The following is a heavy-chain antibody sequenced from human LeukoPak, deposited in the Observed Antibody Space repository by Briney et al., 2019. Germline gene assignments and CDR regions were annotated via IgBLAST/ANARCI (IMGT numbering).Heavy chain of an antibody. CDR1: GASVSSDYY. D-gene: IGHD2-15*01. J-gene: IGHJ5*02. Sequence: SETLSLTCTVSGASVSSDYYWSWIRQSPGKGLEWIGYINHIGRTYYTPSLMSRVTMAVDTSKNQFSLKVTSVTAADTAVYYCARRRQGCCGSRGCFGDSDPWGQGILVTVSS. V-gene: IGHV4-30-4*01. CDR2: INHIGRT. CDR3: ARRRQGCCGSRGCFGDSDP.